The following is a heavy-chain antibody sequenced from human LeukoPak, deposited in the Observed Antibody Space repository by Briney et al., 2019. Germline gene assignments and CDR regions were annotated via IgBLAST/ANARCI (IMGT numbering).Heavy chain of an antibody. CDR2: IRGSGVST. D-gene: IGHD5-24*01. CDR1: GFTFSSYA. CDR3: AKRGDGYNTYYFAY. Sequence: GGSLTLSCVASGFTFSSYAMTWVRQAPGKGLEWVSGIRGSGVSTYYADSVKGRFTISRDNSKNTLYLQMNSLRAEDTAVYYCAKRGDGYNTYYFAYWGQGTLVTVPS. J-gene: IGHJ4*02. V-gene: IGHV3-23*01.